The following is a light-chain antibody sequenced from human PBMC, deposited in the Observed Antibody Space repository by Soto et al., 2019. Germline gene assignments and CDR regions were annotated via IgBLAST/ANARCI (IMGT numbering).Light chain of an antibody. CDR2: DAS. Sequence: DIQMTQSPSTLSASVGDRVTITCRASQSISSWLAWYQQKPGKAPKLLIYDASSLESGVPSRFSGSGSGTEFTLTSSSLQPDDFVTYYCQQYNSYSPWTFGQGTKVEIK. J-gene: IGKJ1*01. CDR3: QQYNSYSPWT. V-gene: IGKV1-5*01. CDR1: QSISSW.